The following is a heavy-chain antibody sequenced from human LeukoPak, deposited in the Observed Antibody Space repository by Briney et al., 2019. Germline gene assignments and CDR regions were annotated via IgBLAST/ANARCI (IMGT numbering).Heavy chain of an antibody. CDR3: ARANPPAISFFDY. V-gene: IGHV3-21*01. J-gene: IGHJ4*02. Sequence: GGSLRLSCAASGITFSRYSMNWVRQAPGKGLEWVSSISGSGESIYYADSVKGRFAISRDNARNSLYLQMDSLRAEDTAVYYCARANPPAISFFDYWGQGTLVTVSS. CDR1: GITFSRYS. D-gene: IGHD3-9*01. CDR2: ISGSGESI.